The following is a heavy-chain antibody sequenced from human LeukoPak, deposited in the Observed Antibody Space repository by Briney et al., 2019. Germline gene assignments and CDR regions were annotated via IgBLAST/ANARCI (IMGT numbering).Heavy chain of an antibody. V-gene: IGHV4-59*01. CDR1: GGSISSYY. CDR3: ARVKRGGYCSSTSCYPPREIDY. D-gene: IGHD2-2*01. J-gene: IGHJ4*02. CDR2: IYYSGSI. Sequence: SETLSLTCTVSGGSISSYYWSWIRQPPGKGLEWIGYIYYSGSINYNPSLKSRVTISVDTSKNQFSLKLSSVTAADTAVYYCARVKRGGYCSSTSCYPPREIDYWGQGTLVTVSS.